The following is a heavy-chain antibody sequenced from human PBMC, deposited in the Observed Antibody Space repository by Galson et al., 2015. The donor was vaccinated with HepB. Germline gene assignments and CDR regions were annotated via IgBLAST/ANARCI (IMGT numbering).Heavy chain of an antibody. J-gene: IGHJ4*02. CDR2: IYSGGST. V-gene: IGHV3-53*04. D-gene: IGHD3-10*01. CDR3: ARYGSGSYYGNHHFDY. CDR1: GFTVSSNY. Sequence: SLRLSCAASGFTVSSNYMSWVRQAPGKGLEWVSVIYSGGSTYYADSVKGRFTISRHNSKNTLYLQMNSLRAEDTAVYYCARYGSGSYYGNHHFDYWGQGTLVTVSS.